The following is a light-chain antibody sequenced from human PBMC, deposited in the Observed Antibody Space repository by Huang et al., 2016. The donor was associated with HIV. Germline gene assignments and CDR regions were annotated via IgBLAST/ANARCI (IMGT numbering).Light chain of an antibody. Sequence: EIVLTQSPATLSLSPGERATLACRASQSVSSYLAWYQQRPGQAPRLLIYDASNSATGIPARFSGSGSGTDFTLTISSLEPEDFAVYYCQQRSNYFTFGPGTKVDIK. J-gene: IGKJ3*01. CDR2: DAS. CDR3: QQRSNYFT. V-gene: IGKV3-11*01. CDR1: QSVSSY.